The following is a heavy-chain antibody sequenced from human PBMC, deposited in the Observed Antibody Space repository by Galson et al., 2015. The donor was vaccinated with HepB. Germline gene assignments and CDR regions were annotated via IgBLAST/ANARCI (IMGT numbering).Heavy chain of an antibody. CDR2: ISFDGSIE. CDR1: GFTFSSYA. V-gene: IGHV3-30*03. CDR3: ARDVNRGTVWWLRPDY. Sequence: SLRLSCATSGFTFSSYAMHWVRQTPGKGLEWLSVISFDGSIEKYADSVKGRFTISRDNSKNTLYLQMNSLRPEDTAVYFCARDVNRGTVWWLRPDYWGQGIMVTVSS. D-gene: IGHD5-12*01. J-gene: IGHJ4*02.